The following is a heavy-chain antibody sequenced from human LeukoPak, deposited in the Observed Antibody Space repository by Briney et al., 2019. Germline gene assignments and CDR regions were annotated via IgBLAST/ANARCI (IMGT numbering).Heavy chain of an antibody. Sequence: GGSLRLSCAASGFTVSSNYMSWVRQAPGKGLEWVSYISSSGSTIYYADSVKGRFTISRDNAKNSLYLQMNSLRAEDTAVYYCARFGVTMVRGVTNFDPWGQGTLVTVSS. CDR2: ISSSGSTI. CDR3: ARFGVTMVRGVTNFDP. V-gene: IGHV3-11*04. J-gene: IGHJ5*02. D-gene: IGHD3-10*01. CDR1: GFTVSSNY.